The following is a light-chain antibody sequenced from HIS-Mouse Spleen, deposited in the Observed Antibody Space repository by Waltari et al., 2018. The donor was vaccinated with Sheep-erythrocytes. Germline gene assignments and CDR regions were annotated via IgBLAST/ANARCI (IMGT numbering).Light chain of an antibody. CDR1: KLGDKY. Sequence: SYELTQPPSVSVSPGQTASITCSGDKLGDKYACWYQQKPAQSPVLVIYQDSKGPSGIPERFSCSNSANTATLTIGGTQAMDEADYYCQAWDSSTAVVFGGGTKMTVL. J-gene: IGLJ2*01. CDR3: QAWDSSTAVV. V-gene: IGLV3-1*01. CDR2: QDS.